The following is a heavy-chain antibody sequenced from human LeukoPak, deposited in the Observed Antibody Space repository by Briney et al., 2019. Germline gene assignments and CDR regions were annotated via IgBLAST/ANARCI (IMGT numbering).Heavy chain of an antibody. D-gene: IGHD3-9*01. CDR3: ARNARYFEKSRLPCYFDS. J-gene: IGHJ4*02. CDR2: INTYNGNT. CDR1: GYNFTNYG. Sequence: GASVKVSCKASGYNFTNYGISWVRQAPGQGPEWMGWINTYNGNTNSAHNLQGRVIMTTDTSTSTVYMELTSLRSDDTAVYHCARNARYFEKSRLPCYFDSWGQGTLVTVSS. V-gene: IGHV1-18*01.